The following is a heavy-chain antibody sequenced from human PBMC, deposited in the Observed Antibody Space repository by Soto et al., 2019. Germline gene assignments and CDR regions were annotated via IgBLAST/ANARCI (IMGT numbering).Heavy chain of an antibody. D-gene: IGHD3-22*01. J-gene: IGHJ5*02. V-gene: IGHV3-33*01. Sequence: QMQLVESGGGVVQPGRSLRLSCAASGFTFSSYGMHWVRQAPGKGLEWVAHIWFDGSHKFYADSVKGRFTISRDNSKNTLYLQMNSLRAEDTAVYYCARSAYYYDSSGPNGFDPWGQGTLVTVSS. CDR1: GFTFSSYG. CDR2: IWFDGSHK. CDR3: ARSAYYYDSSGPNGFDP.